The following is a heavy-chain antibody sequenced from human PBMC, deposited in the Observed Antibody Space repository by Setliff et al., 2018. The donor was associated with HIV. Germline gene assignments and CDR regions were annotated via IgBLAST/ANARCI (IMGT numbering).Heavy chain of an antibody. CDR1: GDSINTHY. CDR2: ISHSGNT. Sequence: KPSETLSLTCTVSGDSINTHYWSWIRQPPGKGLEWIGCISHSGNTNFNPSLNSRVTISLDTSKNQFFLRLTSLTAADTAIYYCARSTVGAGASFPWGRGILVTVSS. J-gene: IGHJ5*02. D-gene: IGHD1-26*01. CDR3: ARSTVGAGASFP. V-gene: IGHV4-59*11.